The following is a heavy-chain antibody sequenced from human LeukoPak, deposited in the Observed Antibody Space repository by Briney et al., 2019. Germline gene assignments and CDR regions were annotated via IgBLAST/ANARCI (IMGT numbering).Heavy chain of an antibody. CDR2: IYYRGGT. CDR1: GGSISSYY. J-gene: IGHJ4*02. D-gene: IGHD2-15*01. CDR3: VRHSRVVAFDY. V-gene: IGHV4-59*08. Sequence: SETLSLTCTVSGGSISSYYWSWIRQPPGKGLEWIGNIYYRGGTNYNPSLKSRLTISVDTSKNQVSLELSSVTAADTAVYYCVRHSRVVAFDYWGQGNLVTVSS.